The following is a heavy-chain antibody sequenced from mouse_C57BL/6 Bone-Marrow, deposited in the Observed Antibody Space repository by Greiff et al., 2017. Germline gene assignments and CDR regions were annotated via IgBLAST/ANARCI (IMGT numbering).Heavy chain of an antibody. Sequence: QVQLQQSGPELVKPEASVKLSCKASGYTFTKSTIHWVKQRPGQGLEWIGWFYPGGGGIKYNEKFKDKATLTADKSSSTVYMQLSRLTSEDSAVXFCARHDLGFLWDYWGQGTPVTVSS. CDR2: FYPGGGGI. D-gene: IGHD3-3*01. CDR3: ARHDLGFLWDY. CDR1: GYTFTKST. J-gene: IGHJ4*01. V-gene: IGHV1-62-2*01.